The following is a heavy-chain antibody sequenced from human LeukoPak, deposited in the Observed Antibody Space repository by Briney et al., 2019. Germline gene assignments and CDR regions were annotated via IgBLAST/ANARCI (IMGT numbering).Heavy chain of an antibody. CDR1: GFTFSSYS. CDR3: AEHSRYSSSHFDS. D-gene: IGHD6-6*01. Sequence: GGSLRLSCAASGFTFSSYSMNWVRQAPGKGLEWVSPINSDSSIMYYAESVKGRFTISRDNARNSLYLQMNSLRAEDTAVYYCAEHSRYSSSHFDSWGQGTLVTVSS. CDR2: INSDSSIM. V-gene: IGHV3-21*01. J-gene: IGHJ4*02.